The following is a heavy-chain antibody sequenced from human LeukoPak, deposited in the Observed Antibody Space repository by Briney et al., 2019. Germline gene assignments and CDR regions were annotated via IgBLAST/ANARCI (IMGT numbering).Heavy chain of an antibody. J-gene: IGHJ4*02. CDR1: GGSISSYY. Sequence: PSETLSLTCTVSGGSISSYYWSWVRQPPGKGLEWIGEINHSGSTNYNPSLKSRVTISVDTSKNQFSLKLSSVTAADTAVYYCARRSSAFYDSSVRYWGQGTLVTVSS. CDR2: INHSGST. V-gene: IGHV4-34*01. D-gene: IGHD3-22*01. CDR3: ARRSSAFYDSSVRY.